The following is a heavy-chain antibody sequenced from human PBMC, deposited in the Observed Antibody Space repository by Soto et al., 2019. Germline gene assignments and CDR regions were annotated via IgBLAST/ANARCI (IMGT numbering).Heavy chain of an antibody. CDR3: AGVAYYDFWRGDFDY. J-gene: IGHJ4*02. Sequence: SETLSLTCTVSGGSISSYYWSWIRQPPGKGLEWIGYIYYSGSTNYNPSLSSRVTISVDTSKNQVSLKLSSVTAADTAVYYCAGVAYYDFWRGDFDYWGQGTXVTVSS. CDR2: IYYSGST. CDR1: GGSISSYY. V-gene: IGHV4-59*01. D-gene: IGHD3-3*01.